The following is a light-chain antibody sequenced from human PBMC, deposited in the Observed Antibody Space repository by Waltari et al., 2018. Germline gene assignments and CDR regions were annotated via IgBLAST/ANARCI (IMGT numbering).Light chain of an antibody. J-gene: IGKJ1*01. CDR2: DAS. Sequence: ELVLTQSPRTLSLSRGESATISCRASQSVSRNLVWYQQKPGQAPRLLIYDASSRATGTPDRFSGSGSGTDFSLTISRLEPEDFAVYYCQKYGSLPATFGQGTKVEIK. V-gene: IGKV3-20*01. CDR3: QKYGSLPAT. CDR1: QSVSRN.